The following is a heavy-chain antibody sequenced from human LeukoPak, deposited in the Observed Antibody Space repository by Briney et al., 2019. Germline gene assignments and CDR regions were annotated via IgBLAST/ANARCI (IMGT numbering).Heavy chain of an antibody. Sequence: GESLKVSCKGSGYRFTSYWIAWVRQMPGKGLEWMGIIYPGDSDTRYSPSFQGQVTISADKSISIAYLQWTNLKASDTAMYYCARWSGSHGWFDPWGQGTLVTVSS. J-gene: IGHJ5*02. CDR3: ARWSGSHGWFDP. CDR2: IYPGDSDT. D-gene: IGHD1-26*01. CDR1: GYRFTSYW. V-gene: IGHV5-51*01.